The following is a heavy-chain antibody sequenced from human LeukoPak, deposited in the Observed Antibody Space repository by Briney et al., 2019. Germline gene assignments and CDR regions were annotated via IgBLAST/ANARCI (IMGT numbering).Heavy chain of an antibody. CDR3: ARCMITFGGVIVDYYYYYMDV. CDR1: GYSISSGYY. J-gene: IGHJ6*03. Sequence: SETLSLTCTVSGYSISSGYYWGWIRQPPGKGLEWIGSIYHSGSTYYNPSLKSRVTISVDTSKNQFSLKLSSVTAADTAVYYCARCMITFGGVIVDYYYYYMDVWGKGTTVTVSS. V-gene: IGHV4-38-2*02. CDR2: IYHSGST. D-gene: IGHD3-16*02.